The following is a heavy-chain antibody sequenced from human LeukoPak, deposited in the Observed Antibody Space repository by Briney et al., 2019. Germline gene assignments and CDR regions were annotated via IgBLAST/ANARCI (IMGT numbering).Heavy chain of an antibody. CDR3: ARDDHNSGSYQYYYYYYGMDV. CDR1: GFTFNIYS. J-gene: IGHJ6*02. Sequence: GGSLRLSCAASGFTFNIYSMNWVRQAPGKGLEWVSSISGTSNYIYYADSVKGRFTISRDDAKNSLYLHMNSLRAEDTAVYCCARDDHNSGSYQYYYYYYGMDVWGQGTTVTVSS. CDR2: ISGTSNYI. V-gene: IGHV3-21*01. D-gene: IGHD1-26*01.